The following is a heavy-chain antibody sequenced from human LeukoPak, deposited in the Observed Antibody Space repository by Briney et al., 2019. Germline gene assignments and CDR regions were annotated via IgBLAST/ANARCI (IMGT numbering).Heavy chain of an antibody. J-gene: IGHJ4*02. CDR1: GYTFTSYG. CDR3: ARVPTYYYDSSGYYDY. D-gene: IGHD3-22*01. Sequence: GASVKASCKASGYTFTSYGISWVRQAPGQGLEWMGWISAYNGNTNYAQKLQGRVTMTTDTSTSTAYMELRSLRSDDTAVYYCARVPTYYYDSSGYYDYWGQGTLVTVSS. V-gene: IGHV1-18*01. CDR2: ISAYNGNT.